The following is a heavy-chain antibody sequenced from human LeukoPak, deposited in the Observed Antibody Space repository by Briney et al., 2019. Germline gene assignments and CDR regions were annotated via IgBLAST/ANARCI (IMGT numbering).Heavy chain of an antibody. J-gene: IGHJ6*02. Sequence: GGSLRLSCAASGFTFSSYSMNWVRQAPGKGLEWVSSISSSSGYIYYADSVKGRFTISRDNAKNSLYLQMNSLRAEDTAVYYCARDQGSGGDYYFVFDYYYGMDVWGQGTTVTVSS. CDR1: GFTFSSYS. CDR2: ISSSSGYI. V-gene: IGHV3-21*01. CDR3: ARDQGSGGDYYFVFDYYYGMDV. D-gene: IGHD4-17*01.